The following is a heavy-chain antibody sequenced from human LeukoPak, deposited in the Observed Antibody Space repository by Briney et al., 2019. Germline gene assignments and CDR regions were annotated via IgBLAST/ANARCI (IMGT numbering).Heavy chain of an antibody. CDR2: IWYDGSNK. CDR3: ARDYGDYGMDV. V-gene: IGHV3-33*08. CDR1: GFTFSGSA. D-gene: IGHD4-17*01. J-gene: IGHJ6*02. Sequence: PGGSLRLSCAASGFTFSGSAMHWVRQAPGKGLEWVAVIWYDGSNKYYADSVKGRFTISRDNSKNTLYLQMYSLRAEDTAVYYCARDYGDYGMDVWGQGTTVTVSS.